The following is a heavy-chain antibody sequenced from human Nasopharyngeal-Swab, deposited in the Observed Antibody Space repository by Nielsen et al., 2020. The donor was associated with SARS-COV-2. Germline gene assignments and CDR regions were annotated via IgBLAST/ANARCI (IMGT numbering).Heavy chain of an antibody. V-gene: IGHV4-59*01. Sequence: SETLSLTCTVSGGSISSYYWSWIRQPPGKGLEWIGYIYYSGSTNYNPSLKSRVTISVDTSKNQFSLKLSSVTAADTAVYYCARNNDDFWSGHWFDPWGQGTLVTVSS. CDR3: ARNNDDFWSGHWFDP. CDR2: IYYSGST. D-gene: IGHD3-3*01. CDR1: GGSISSYY. J-gene: IGHJ5*02.